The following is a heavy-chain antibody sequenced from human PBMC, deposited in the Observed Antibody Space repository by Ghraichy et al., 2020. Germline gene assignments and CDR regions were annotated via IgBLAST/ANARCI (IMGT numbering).Heavy chain of an antibody. Sequence: GESLNISCKGSGYSFTSYWISWVRQMPGKGLEWMGRIDPSDSYTNYSPSFQGHVTISADKSISTAYLQWSSLKASDTAMYYCARKARDDILTGDYYYYYGMDVWGQGTTVTVSS. CDR1: GYSFTSYW. J-gene: IGHJ6*02. CDR2: IDPSDSYT. D-gene: IGHD3-9*01. CDR3: ARKARDDILTGDYYYYYGMDV. V-gene: IGHV5-10-1*01.